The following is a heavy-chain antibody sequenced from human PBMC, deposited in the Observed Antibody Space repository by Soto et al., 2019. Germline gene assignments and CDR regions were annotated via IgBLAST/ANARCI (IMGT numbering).Heavy chain of an antibody. CDR1: GFTFTSYA. V-gene: IGHV3-23*01. J-gene: IGHJ4*02. CDR3: ANDRNGASAFPVFDS. CDR2: ISKTGTST. Sequence: VQLLESGGGLVQPGGSLRLSCAASGFTFTSYAISWVRQAPGKGLVWVSSISKTGTSTYYADSVKGRFAISRDFSTPTEYLQMNRLRDEDTAMVYCANDRNGASAFPVFDSWGQGTLVTVSS. D-gene: IGHD3-3*02.